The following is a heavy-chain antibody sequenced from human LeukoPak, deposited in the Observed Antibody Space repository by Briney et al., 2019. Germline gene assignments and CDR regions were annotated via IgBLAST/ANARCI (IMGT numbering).Heavy chain of an antibody. Sequence: PSETLSLTCTVSGGSISSYYWSWIRQPAGKGLEWIGRIYTSGSTNYNPSLKSRVTISVDTSKNQFSLKLSSVTAADTAVYYCARAPLITMIEEYAFDIWGQGTMVTVSS. J-gene: IGHJ3*02. V-gene: IGHV4-4*07. D-gene: IGHD3-22*01. CDR2: IYTSGST. CDR1: GGSISSYY. CDR3: ARAPLITMIEEYAFDI.